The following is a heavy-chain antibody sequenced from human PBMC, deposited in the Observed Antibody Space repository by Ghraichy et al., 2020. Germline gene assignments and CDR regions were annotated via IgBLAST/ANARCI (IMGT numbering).Heavy chain of an antibody. V-gene: IGHV1-18*04. Sequence: ASVKVSCKASGYTFTSYGISWVRQAPGQGLEWMGWISAYNGNTNYAQKLQGRVTMTTDTSTSTAYMELRSLRSDDTAVYYCARMSSSWDIVVVPAGDYWGQGTLVTVSS. CDR2: ISAYNGNT. J-gene: IGHJ4*02. D-gene: IGHD2-2*01. CDR1: GYTFTSYG. CDR3: ARMSSSWDIVVVPAGDY.